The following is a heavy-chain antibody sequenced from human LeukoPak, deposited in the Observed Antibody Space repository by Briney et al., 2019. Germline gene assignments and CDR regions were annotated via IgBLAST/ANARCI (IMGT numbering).Heavy chain of an antibody. V-gene: IGHV3-48*03. J-gene: IGHJ2*01. CDR2: ITSSGTTI. CDR3: AAFPFNYWYFDL. CDR1: GFTFSTYE. Sequence: GGSLRLSCAASGFTFSTYEMNWVRQAPGKGLEWVSYITSSGTTIYYADPVKGRFTISRDNAKNSLHLQMNSLRAEDTAVYYCAAFPFNYWYFDLWGRGTLVTVSS.